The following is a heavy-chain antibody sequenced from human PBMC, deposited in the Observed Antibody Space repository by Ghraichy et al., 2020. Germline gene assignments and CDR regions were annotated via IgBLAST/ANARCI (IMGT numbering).Heavy chain of an antibody. CDR1: GYTFTSYA. V-gene: IGHV1-3*01. D-gene: IGHD3-22*01. Sequence: ASVKVSCKASGYTFTSYAMHWVRQAPGQRLEWMGWINAGNGNTKYSQKFQGRVTITRDTSASTAYMELSSLRSEDTAVYYCARDLGDRSSVITMIVVGWFDPWGQGTLVTVSP. J-gene: IGHJ5*02. CDR2: INAGNGNT. CDR3: ARDLGDRSSVITMIVVGWFDP.